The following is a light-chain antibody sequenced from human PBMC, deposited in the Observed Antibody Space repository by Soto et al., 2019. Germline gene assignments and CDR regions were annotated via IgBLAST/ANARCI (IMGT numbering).Light chain of an antibody. V-gene: IGKV3-20*01. Sequence: EIVLTQSPGTLSWSPGERATLSCRASQSVSRNSLAWYQQKPGQAPRLLIYGASSRASGIQDRFSGSGSGTDCTLTLSRLEPEDFAVYYCQQYGSAPDTFGQGSKLEIK. CDR3: QQYGSAPDT. J-gene: IGKJ2*01. CDR2: GAS. CDR1: QSVSRNS.